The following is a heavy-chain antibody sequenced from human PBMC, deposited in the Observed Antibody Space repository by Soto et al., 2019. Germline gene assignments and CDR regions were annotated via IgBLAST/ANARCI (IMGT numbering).Heavy chain of an antibody. V-gene: IGHV3-30*18. CDR2: ISFDGNYK. Sequence: QVQLVESGGGVVQPGRSLRLSCAASGFIFSGYGMHWVRQAPGKGLEWVAVISFDGNYKYYADSVKGRFTISRDNSKNTLYLKMNSLRVEDTAVYYCAKNKQRHGDYVYYFDYWGQGTLVTVYS. J-gene: IGHJ4*02. CDR1: GFIFSGYG. CDR3: AKNKQRHGDYVYYFDY. D-gene: IGHD4-17*01.